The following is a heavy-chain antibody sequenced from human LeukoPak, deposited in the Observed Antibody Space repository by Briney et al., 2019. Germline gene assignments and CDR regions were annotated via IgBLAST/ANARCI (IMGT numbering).Heavy chain of an antibody. CDR2: IGASIST. CDR1: GFTFRSYA. Sequence: GGSLRLSCAASGFTFRSYAMIWARQAPGKGLEWVSSIGASISTYYADSVKGRFTISRDNSKNTLYLQMNSLRADDTAVYYCAKLDYSVTVYWGQGTLVTVSS. V-gene: IGHV3-23*01. J-gene: IGHJ4*02. D-gene: IGHD5/OR15-5a*01. CDR3: AKLDYSVTVY.